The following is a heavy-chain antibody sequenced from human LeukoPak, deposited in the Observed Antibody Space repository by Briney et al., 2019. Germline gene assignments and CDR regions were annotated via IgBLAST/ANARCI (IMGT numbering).Heavy chain of an antibody. CDR1: GGSITSGNYY. V-gene: IGHV4-61*02. D-gene: IGHD2/OR15-2a*01. J-gene: IGHJ6*03. Sequence: PSQTLSLTCTVSGGSITSGNYYWTWIRQPAGKGMEWIGRIDLSEGTKYNPSLKSRVTISLDMSKNQFSLNLTSVIAADTAVYYCARGVRGANRYYQYYMDVWGKGTTVAISS. CDR3: ARGVRGANRYYQYYMDV. CDR2: IDLSEGT.